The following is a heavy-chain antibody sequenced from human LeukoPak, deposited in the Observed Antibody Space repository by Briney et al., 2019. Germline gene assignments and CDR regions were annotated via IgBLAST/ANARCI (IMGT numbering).Heavy chain of an antibody. Sequence: KVSCKASGYTFTSYWIGWVRQMPGKGLEWMGIIYPGDSDTTYSPSFQGQVTISADKSISTAYVQWSSLKASDSAIYYCARRGRGGSGFEDAFDIWGQGTMVTVSS. CDR2: IYPGDSDT. J-gene: IGHJ3*02. D-gene: IGHD3-10*01. CDR3: ARRGRGGSGFEDAFDI. V-gene: IGHV5-51*01. CDR1: GYTFTSYW.